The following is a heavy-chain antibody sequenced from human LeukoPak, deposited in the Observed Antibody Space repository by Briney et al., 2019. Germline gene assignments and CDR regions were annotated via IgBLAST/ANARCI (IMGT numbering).Heavy chain of an antibody. J-gene: IGHJ4*02. CDR2: ISGRGGST. D-gene: IGHD3-10*01. Sequence: PGASLRLSCAASGFTFSTYAMRWVRQAPGKGVEGGSGISGRGGSTYYPDSVKGRFTISRDNSKNTLYLQMNSLQAEDTALYYCAKGHDNVIRGVTFDYWGQGTLVTVSS. CDR1: GFTFSTYA. V-gene: IGHV3-23*01. CDR3: AKGHDNVIRGVTFDY.